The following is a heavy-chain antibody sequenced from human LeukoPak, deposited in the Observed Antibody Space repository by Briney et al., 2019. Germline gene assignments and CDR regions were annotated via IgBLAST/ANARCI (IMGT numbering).Heavy chain of an antibody. CDR1: GFTFSSYA. D-gene: IGHD3-9*01. V-gene: IGHV3-48*01. CDR2: ISSRSNTI. J-gene: IGHJ3*02. Sequence: GGSLRLSCAASGFTFSSYAMNWVRQAPGKGLVWGSYISSRSNTIYYADSVKGRFTISRDDAKNALYLQMNSLRGEDTAVYHCVREDYDILIVHGAFDIWGQGTMVTVSS. CDR3: VREDYDILIVHGAFDI.